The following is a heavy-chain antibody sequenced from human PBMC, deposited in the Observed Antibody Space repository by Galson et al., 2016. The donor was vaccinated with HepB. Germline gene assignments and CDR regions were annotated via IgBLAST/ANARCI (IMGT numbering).Heavy chain of an antibody. CDR1: GFSVRTSGVG. J-gene: IGHJ5*02. CDR3: AHRHDDFWNGALAGWFDP. CDR2: IYWDDDK. D-gene: IGHD3-3*01. V-gene: IGHV2-5*02. Sequence: PALVKPTQTLTLPCPFSGFSVRTSGVGVGWIRQPPGTAPEWIGTIYWDDDKRYSPSLHNRLTITKASPKNQVVLTMTNMEPVDTATYYCAHRHDDFWNGALAGWFDPWGQGILVAVSS.